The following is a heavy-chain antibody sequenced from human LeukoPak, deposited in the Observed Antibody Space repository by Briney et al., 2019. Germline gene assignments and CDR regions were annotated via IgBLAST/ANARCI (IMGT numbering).Heavy chain of an antibody. CDR1: GFTFSSYA. CDR2: ISGSGGST. Sequence: GGSLRLSCAASGFTFSSYAMSWVRQAPGKGLEWVSAISGSGGSTYYADSVKGRFTISRDNSKNTLYLQMNSLRAEDTAVYYCAKDLAAMAIAVAGPFDYWGQGTLVTVSS. CDR3: AKDLAAMAIAVAGPFDY. V-gene: IGHV3-23*01. D-gene: IGHD6-19*01. J-gene: IGHJ4*02.